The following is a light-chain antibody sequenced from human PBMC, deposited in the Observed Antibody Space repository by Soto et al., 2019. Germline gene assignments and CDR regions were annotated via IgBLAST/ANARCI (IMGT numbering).Light chain of an antibody. Sequence: QSVLTQPASVSGSPGQSITISCTGTSSDVGGYNSVSWYQQHPGKAPKLMIYEVSNRPSGVSNRFSGSKSGNTASLTISGLQAEDEADYYCSSYTNNNTLVFGTGTKVTVL. J-gene: IGLJ1*01. V-gene: IGLV2-14*01. CDR2: EVS. CDR1: SSDVGGYNS. CDR3: SSYTNNNTLV.